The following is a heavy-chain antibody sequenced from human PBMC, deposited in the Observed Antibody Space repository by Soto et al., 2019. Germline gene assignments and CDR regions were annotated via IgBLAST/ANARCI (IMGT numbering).Heavy chain of an antibody. CDR2: IIPIFGTA. CDR1: VGAFSSYA. CDR3: ARAIGEMATIKALGY. Sequence: QVQLVQSGAEVKKPGSSVKVSCKASVGAFSSYAISWVRQTPGQGLEWMGGIIPIFGTANYAQKFQGRVTITADESTSTAYMELSSLRSEDTDVYYCARAIGEMATIKALGYWGQGTLVTVSS. V-gene: IGHV1-69*12. J-gene: IGHJ4*02. D-gene: IGHD5-12*01.